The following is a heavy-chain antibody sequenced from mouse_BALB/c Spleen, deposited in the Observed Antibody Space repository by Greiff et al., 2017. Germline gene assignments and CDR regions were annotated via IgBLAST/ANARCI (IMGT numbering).Heavy chain of an antibody. V-gene: IGHV5-17*02. CDR1: GFTFSSFG. J-gene: IGHJ4*01. Sequence: EVKLVESGGGLVQPGGSRKLSCAASGFTFSSFGMHWVRQAPEKGLEWVAYISSGSSTIYYADTVKGRFTISRDNPKNTLFLQMTSLRSEDTAMYYCARDYRYETGYYYAMDYWGQGTSVTVSS. CDR3: ARDYRYETGYYYAMDY. D-gene: IGHD2-14*01. CDR2: ISSGSSTI.